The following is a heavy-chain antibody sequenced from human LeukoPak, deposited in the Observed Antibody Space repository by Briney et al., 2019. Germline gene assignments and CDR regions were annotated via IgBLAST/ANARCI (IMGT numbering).Heavy chain of an antibody. CDR1: GFTFSSYA. D-gene: IGHD3-3*01. CDR3: AKDHAYNLANFEVVRNPHYYYYGMDV. V-gene: IGHV3-23*01. CDR2: ISGSGGST. Sequence: GGSLRLSCAASGFTFSSYAMSWVRQAPGKGLEWVSAISGSGGSTYYADSVKGRFTISRDNSKNTLYLQMNSLRAEDTAVYYCAKDHAYNLANFEVVRNPHYYYYGMDVWGQGTTVTVSS. J-gene: IGHJ6*02.